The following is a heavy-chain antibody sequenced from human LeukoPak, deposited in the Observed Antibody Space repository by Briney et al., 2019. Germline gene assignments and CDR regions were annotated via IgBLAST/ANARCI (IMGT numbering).Heavy chain of an antibody. Sequence: SETLSLTCTVSGGSLSNYYWDWIRQPAGKGLEWIGRVYTSGSTNYNPSLKSRVTMSVDTSKNQFSLKLSSVTAADTAVYFCARGSRHTVTPDYWGQGTLVTVSS. J-gene: IGHJ4*02. CDR3: ARGSRHTVTPDY. D-gene: IGHD4-17*01. CDR2: VYTSGST. CDR1: GGSLSNYY. V-gene: IGHV4-4*07.